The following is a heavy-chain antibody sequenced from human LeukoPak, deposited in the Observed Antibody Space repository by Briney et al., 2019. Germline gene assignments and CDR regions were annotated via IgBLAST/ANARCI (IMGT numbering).Heavy chain of an antibody. CDR3: AKDSGYGLRYYYYYMDV. V-gene: IGHV3-30*02. J-gene: IGHJ6*03. Sequence: AGGSLRLSCAASGFTFSSYGMHWVRQAPGKGLEWVAFIRYDGSNKYYADSVKGRFTISRDNSKNTLYLQMNSLRAEDTAVYYCAKDSGYGLRYYYYYMDVWGKGTTVTISS. D-gene: IGHD5-12*01. CDR1: GFTFSSYG. CDR2: IRYDGSNK.